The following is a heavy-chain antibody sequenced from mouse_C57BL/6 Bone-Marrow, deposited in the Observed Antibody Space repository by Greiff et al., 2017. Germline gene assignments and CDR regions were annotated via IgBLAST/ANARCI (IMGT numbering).Heavy chain of an antibody. CDR3: ANYYGSRGGNY. Sequence: QVHVKQSGAELVKPGASVKLSCKASGYTFTSYWMHWVKQRPGQGLEWIGMIHPNSGSTNYNEKFKSKATLTVDKSSSTAYMQLSSLTSEDSAVYYCANYYGSRGGNYWGQGTTLTVSS. CDR1: GYTFTSYW. CDR2: IHPNSGST. V-gene: IGHV1-64*01. D-gene: IGHD1-1*01. J-gene: IGHJ2*01.